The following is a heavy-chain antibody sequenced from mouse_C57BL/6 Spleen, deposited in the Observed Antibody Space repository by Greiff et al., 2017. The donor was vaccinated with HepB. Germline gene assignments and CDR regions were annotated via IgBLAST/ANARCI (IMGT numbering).Heavy chain of an antibody. V-gene: IGHV1-76*01. CDR1: GYTFTDYY. J-gene: IGHJ1*03. D-gene: IGHD1-1*01. CDR2: IYPGSGNT. Sequence: VKLQESGAELVRPGASVKLSCKASGYTFTDYYINWVKQRPGQGLEWIARIYPGSGNTYYNEKFKGKATLTAEKSSSTAYMQLSSLTSEDSAVYFCAREGYYGSSGYFDVWGTGTTVTVSS. CDR3: AREGYYGSSGYFDV.